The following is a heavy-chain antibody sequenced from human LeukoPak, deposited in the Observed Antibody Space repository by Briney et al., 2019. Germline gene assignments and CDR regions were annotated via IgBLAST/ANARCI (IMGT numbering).Heavy chain of an antibody. D-gene: IGHD6-13*01. CDR3: ARDLEAANTYYFDY. Sequence: GGSLRXXXAASGFTVXXXXXXXVRQAPGXXXXXXSIISSAGTTYYADXXXGRXTISRXNSKNTVYLQVNSLRDXXTAVYYCARDLEAANTYYFDYWGQGTMVTVSS. J-gene: IGHJ4*02. CDR1: GFTVXXXX. CDR2: ISSAGTT. V-gene: IGHV3-66*01.